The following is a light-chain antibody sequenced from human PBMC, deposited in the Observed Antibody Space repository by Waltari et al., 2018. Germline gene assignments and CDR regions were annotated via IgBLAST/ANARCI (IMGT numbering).Light chain of an antibody. CDR3: QQYNTYSPT. CDR2: KAS. CDR1: QSISSW. V-gene: IGKV1-5*03. J-gene: IGKJ3*01. Sequence: DIQMTQSPSTLSASVGDRVTITCRASQSISSWLAWYQQKPGKVPKLLIYKASSLESGVPSRFSGSGSGTEFTLTISSLQPDDFATYYCQQYNTYSPTFGPGTKADI.